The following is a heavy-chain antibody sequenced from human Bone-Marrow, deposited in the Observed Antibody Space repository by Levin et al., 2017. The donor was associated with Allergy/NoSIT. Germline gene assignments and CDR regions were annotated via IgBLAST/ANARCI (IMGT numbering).Heavy chain of an antibody. CDR1: GFTFDDYA. V-gene: IGHV3-9*01. CDR2: ISWNSGGM. Sequence: SCAASGFTFDDYAMHWVRQAPGKGLEWVSGISWNSGGMGYADSVKGRFTISRDNAKNSLYLQMSSLRAEDTALYYCAKGQVNYHDSSAAFDIWGQGTMVTVSS. J-gene: IGHJ3*02. CDR3: AKGQVNYHDSSAAFDI. D-gene: IGHD3-22*01.